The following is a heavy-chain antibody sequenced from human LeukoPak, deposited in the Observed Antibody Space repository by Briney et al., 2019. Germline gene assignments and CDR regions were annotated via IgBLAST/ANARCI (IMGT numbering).Heavy chain of an antibody. CDR1: GFTFSSYN. CDR2: ISDSTTYT. V-gene: IGHV3-21*01. J-gene: IGHJ4*02. CDR3: ATEGVVSGTSGKSLFDY. Sequence: GGSLRLSCAASGFTFSSYNMNWVRRAPGKGLEGVSSISDSTTYTYYAATVKGRFTISRDSGKNSLFLQMNSLRAEDTAVYYCATEGVVSGTSGKSLFDYWGQGNLVTVSS. D-gene: IGHD2-8*01.